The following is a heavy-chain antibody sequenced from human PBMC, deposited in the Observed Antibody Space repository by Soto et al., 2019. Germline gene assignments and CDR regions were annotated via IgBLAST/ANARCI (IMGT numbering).Heavy chain of an antibody. V-gene: IGHV1-2*04. D-gene: IGHD2-8*01. Sequence: GASVKVSCKASGYSFTDYHIHWVRQAPGQGLEWLGRINPKSGGTSTAQKFQGWVTMTTDTSISTASMELTRLTSDDTAIYYCARGDSTDCSNGVCSFFYNHNMDVWGQGTTVTVSS. CDR1: GYSFTDYH. CDR3: ARGDSTDCSNGVCSFFYNHNMDV. J-gene: IGHJ6*02. CDR2: INPKSGGT.